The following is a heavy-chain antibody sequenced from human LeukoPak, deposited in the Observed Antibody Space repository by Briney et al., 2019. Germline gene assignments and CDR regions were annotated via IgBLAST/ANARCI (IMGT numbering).Heavy chain of an antibody. CDR2: ISGSGGGT. D-gene: IGHD3-10*01. V-gene: IGHV3-23*01. J-gene: IGHJ4*02. CDR1: GITLSNYG. CDR3: AKRGVVIRVLLVGFHKEAYYFDS. Sequence: GGSLRLSCAISGITLSNYGMSWVRQAPGKGLEWVAGISGSGGGTTYADSAKGRFSISRDNPKNTLYLSMNRLRAEDTAVYFCAKRGVVIRVLLVGFHKEAYYFDSWGQGALVTVSS.